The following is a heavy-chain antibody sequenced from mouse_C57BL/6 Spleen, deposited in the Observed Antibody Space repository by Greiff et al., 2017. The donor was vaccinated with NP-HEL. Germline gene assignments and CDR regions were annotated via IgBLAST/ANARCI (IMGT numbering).Heavy chain of an antibody. V-gene: IGHV5-16*01. D-gene: IGHD1-1*01. CDR1: GFTFSDYY. CDR3: ARALYGSSPFDY. CDR2: INYDGSST. J-gene: IGHJ2*01. Sequence: EVQLVESEGGLVQPGSSMKLSCTASGFTFSDYYMAWVRQVPEKGLEWVANINYDGSSTYYLDSLKSRFIISRDNAKNILYLQMSSLKSEDTATYYCARALYGSSPFDYWGQGTTLTVSS.